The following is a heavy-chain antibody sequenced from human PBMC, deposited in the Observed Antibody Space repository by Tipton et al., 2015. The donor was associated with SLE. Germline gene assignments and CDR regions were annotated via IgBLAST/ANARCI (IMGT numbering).Heavy chain of an antibody. CDR2: VYYSGSS. CDR3: ARGSMIVVVGDY. CDR1: NYSISGGYY. D-gene: IGHD3-22*01. J-gene: IGHJ4*02. Sequence: TLSLTCGVSNYSISGGYYWGWIRQAPGKGLEWIGSVYYSGSSFYNPSLKSRVTLSMDMSENQFSVKVTSMTAADTAVYYCARGSMIVVVGDYWGQGTLVTVSS. V-gene: IGHV4-38-2*01.